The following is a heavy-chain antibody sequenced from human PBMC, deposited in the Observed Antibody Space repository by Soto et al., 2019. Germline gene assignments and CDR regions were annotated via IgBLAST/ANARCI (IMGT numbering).Heavy chain of an antibody. Sequence: ASVKVSCKASGYTFTGYYMHWVRQAPGQGLEWMGWINPNSGGTNYAQKFQGRVTMTRDTSISTAYMELSRLRSDDTAVYCCAVPRGVAVAGRVPEDAFAICDQGSMVTVSS. CDR1: GYTFTGYY. CDR3: AVPRGVAVAGRVPEDAFAI. V-gene: IGHV1-2*02. J-gene: IGHJ3*02. CDR2: INPNSGGT. D-gene: IGHD6-19*01.